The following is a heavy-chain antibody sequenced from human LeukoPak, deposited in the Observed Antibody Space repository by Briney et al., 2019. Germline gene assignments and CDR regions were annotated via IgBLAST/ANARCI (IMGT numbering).Heavy chain of an antibody. D-gene: IGHD1-26*01. J-gene: IGHJ4*02. CDR1: GGPISSYY. CDR2: IYYSGST. CDR3: ARVGADSGSYLTYFDY. Sequence: SETLSLTCTVSGGPISSYYWSWIRQPPGKGLEWIGYIYYSGSTNYNPSLKSRVTISVDTSKNQFSLKLSSVTAADTAVYYCARVGADSGSYLTYFDYWGQGTLVTVSS. V-gene: IGHV4-59*01.